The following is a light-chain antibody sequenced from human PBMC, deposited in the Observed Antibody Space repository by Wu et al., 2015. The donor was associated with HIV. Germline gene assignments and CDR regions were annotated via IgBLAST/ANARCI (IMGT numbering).Light chain of an antibody. CDR2: AAS. CDR3: QQLSTYPLS. J-gene: IGKJ4*01. Sequence: DIQLTQSPSFLSASVRDRVTITCRASQGISHFLGWYQQKPGKAPKLLIYAASALQDGVPSRFSGRGSGTEFTLTISSLQPDDFATYYCQQLSTYPLSFGGGTKVEIK. V-gene: IGKV1-9*01. CDR1: QGISHF.